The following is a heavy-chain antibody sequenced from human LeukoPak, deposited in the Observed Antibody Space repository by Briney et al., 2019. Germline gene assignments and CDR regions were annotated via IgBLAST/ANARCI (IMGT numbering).Heavy chain of an antibody. D-gene: IGHD2-15*01. CDR1: GGTFSSYA. V-gene: IGHV1-69*13. CDR3: ARVVVAATNTYDAFDI. Sequence: ASVKVSCKASGGTFSSYAISWVRQAPGRGLEWMGGIIPIFGTANYAQKFQGRVTITADESTSTAYMELSSLRSEDTAVYYCARVVVAATNTYDAFDIWGQGTMVTVSS. CDR2: IIPIFGTA. J-gene: IGHJ3*02.